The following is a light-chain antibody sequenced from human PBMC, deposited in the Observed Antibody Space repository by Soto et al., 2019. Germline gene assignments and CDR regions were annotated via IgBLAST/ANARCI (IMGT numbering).Light chain of an antibody. V-gene: IGLV1-44*01. CDR2: SNN. Sequence: QSVLTQPPSASGTPGQRVTISCSGSSSNIGSNTVNWYQQLPGTAPKHLIYSNNQRPSGVPDRFSGSKSGTSASLAISGLQYEDEADYYCSAWYDSLNGVVFGGGTKLTVL. J-gene: IGLJ2*01. CDR1: SSNIGSNT. CDR3: SAWYDSLNGVV.